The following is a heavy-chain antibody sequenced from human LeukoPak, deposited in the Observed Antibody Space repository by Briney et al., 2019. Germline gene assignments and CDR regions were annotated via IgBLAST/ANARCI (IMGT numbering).Heavy chain of an antibody. CDR2: MNPNSGNT. Sequence: ASVKVSCKASGYTFTSYDINWVRQATAQGREWMGWMNPNSGNTGYAHKFQGRVTITKNTTISKAYMELSRLRSEDTAVYYCARGVYYYDSSTFDPWGQGTLVTVSS. J-gene: IGHJ5*02. V-gene: IGHV1-8*01. CDR3: ARGVYYYDSSTFDP. D-gene: IGHD3-22*01. CDR1: GYTFTSYD.